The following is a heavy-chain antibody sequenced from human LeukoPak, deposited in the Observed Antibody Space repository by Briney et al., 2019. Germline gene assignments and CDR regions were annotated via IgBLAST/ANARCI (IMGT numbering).Heavy chain of an antibody. D-gene: IGHD2-15*01. Sequence: SETLSLTCAVSGYSISSGYCWGWIRQPPGKGLEWIGSIYHSGSTYYNPSLKSRVTISVDTSKNQFSLKLSSVTAADTAVYYCARTLGSGQLGWLDPWGQGTLVTVSS. V-gene: IGHV4-38-2*01. CDR2: IYHSGST. J-gene: IGHJ5*02. CDR3: ARTLGSGQLGWLDP. CDR1: GYSISSGYC.